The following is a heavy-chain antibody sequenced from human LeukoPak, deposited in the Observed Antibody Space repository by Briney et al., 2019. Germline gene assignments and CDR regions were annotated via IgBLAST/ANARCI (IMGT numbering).Heavy chain of an antibody. Sequence: GGSLRLSCAASGLTFSSHWMHWVRQAPGKGLVWVSRITNDGSSTTYADSVKGRFTISRDNAKNTLYLQMNSLRAEDTAVYYCARDFAGATRDYWGQGTLVTVSS. D-gene: IGHD1-26*01. V-gene: IGHV3-74*01. CDR1: GLTFSSHW. CDR3: ARDFAGATRDY. CDR2: ITNDGSST. J-gene: IGHJ4*02.